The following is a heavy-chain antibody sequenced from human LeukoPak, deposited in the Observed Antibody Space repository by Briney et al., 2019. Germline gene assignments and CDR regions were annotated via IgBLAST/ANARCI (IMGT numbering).Heavy chain of an antibody. D-gene: IGHD1-1*01. CDR2: IYPGDSDT. CDR3: ARQQGLTNWDAFDI. V-gene: IGHV5-51*01. CDR1: GYSFTSYW. J-gene: IGHJ3*02. Sequence: ASVKISCKGSGYSFTSYWIGWARQMPGKGLEWMGIIYPGDSDTRYSPSFQGQVTISADKSISTAYLQWSSPKASDTAMYYCARQQGLTNWDAFDIWGQGTMVTVSS.